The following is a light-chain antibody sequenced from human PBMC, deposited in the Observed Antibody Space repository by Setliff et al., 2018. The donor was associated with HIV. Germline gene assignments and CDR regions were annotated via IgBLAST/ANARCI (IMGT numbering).Light chain of an antibody. V-gene: IGLV1-44*01. CDR2: SNN. CDR1: SSNIGSNT. Sequence: QSALTQPPPASGTPGQRVTISCSGGSSNIGSNTVNWYQQLPGTAPKLLIYSNNQRPSGVPDRFSGSKSGTSASLAISGLQSEDEADYYCAAWDDSLNGPVFGGGTQLTVL. CDR3: AAWDDSLNGPV. J-gene: IGLJ2*01.